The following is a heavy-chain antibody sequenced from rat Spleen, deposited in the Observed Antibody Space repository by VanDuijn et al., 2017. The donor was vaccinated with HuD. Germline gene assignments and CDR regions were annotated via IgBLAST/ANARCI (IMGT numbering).Heavy chain of an antibody. V-gene: IGHV2-15*01. CDR2: IRSGGGT. Sequence: QVQLKESGPGLVQPSQTLSLTCTVSGFSLTNYGVTWVRQPPGKGLEWIGTIRSGGGTDYNSTLKSRLSISRDTSKSQVLLKMNSLQTDDTGTYYCARAFTTEGIDYWGQGVMVTVSS. CDR3: ARAFTTEGIDY. J-gene: IGHJ2*01. CDR1: GFSLTNYG. D-gene: IGHD1-11*01.